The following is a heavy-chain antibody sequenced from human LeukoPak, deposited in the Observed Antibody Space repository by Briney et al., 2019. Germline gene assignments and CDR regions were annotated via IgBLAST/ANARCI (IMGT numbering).Heavy chain of an antibody. Sequence: PSETLSLTCAVYGGSFSGYYWSWIRQPPGKGLEWIGEINHSGSTNYNPSLKSRVTISVGTSKNQFSLKLSSVTAADTAVYYCASPTTVYYYYGMDVWGQGTTVTVSS. J-gene: IGHJ6*02. D-gene: IGHD4-11*01. CDR1: GGSFSGYY. CDR3: ASPTTVYYYYGMDV. CDR2: INHSGST. V-gene: IGHV4-34*01.